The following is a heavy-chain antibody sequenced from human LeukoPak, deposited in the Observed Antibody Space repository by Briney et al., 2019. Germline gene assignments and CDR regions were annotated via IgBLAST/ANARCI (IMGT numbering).Heavy chain of an antibody. V-gene: IGHV3-9*01. J-gene: IGHJ4*02. Sequence: GGSLRLSCAASGFTFDDYAMHWVRQAPGKGLEWVSGISWNSGSIGYADSVKGRFTISRDNAKNSPYLQMNSLRAEDTALYYCAKDTYSSGWYPDYWGQGTLVTVSS. D-gene: IGHD6-19*01. CDR3: AKDTYSSGWYPDY. CDR1: GFTFDDYA. CDR2: ISWNSGSI.